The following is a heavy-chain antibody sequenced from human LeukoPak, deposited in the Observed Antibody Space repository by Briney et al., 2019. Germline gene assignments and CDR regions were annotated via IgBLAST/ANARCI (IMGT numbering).Heavy chain of an antibody. CDR2: IYYISNT. CDR3: ARTQSQSGSYRYYFGY. D-gene: IGHD1-26*01. Sequence: SETLSLACTVSGVSVGSAGYYWSWIRQPPGGGLEWIGYIYYISNTNYNPSLKSRVTMSLNPSGNQFSLKLNSVTAADTAMYYCARTQSQSGSYRYYFGYWGQGTLVTVSS. CDR1: GVSVGSAGYY. J-gene: IGHJ4*02. V-gene: IGHV4-61*08.